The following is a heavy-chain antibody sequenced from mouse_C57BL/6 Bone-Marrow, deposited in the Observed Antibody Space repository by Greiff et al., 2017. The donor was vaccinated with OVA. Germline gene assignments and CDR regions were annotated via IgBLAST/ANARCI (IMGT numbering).Heavy chain of an antibody. CDR3: ARRLYYYGSSYWYFDV. CDR2: IYPRSGNT. V-gene: IGHV1-81*01. D-gene: IGHD1-1*01. Sequence: VQLQESGAELARPGASVKLSCKASGYTFTSYGISWVKQRTGQGLEWIGEIYPRSGNTYYNEKFKGKATLTADKSSSTAYMELRSLTSEDSAVYFCARRLYYYGSSYWYFDVWGTGTTVTVSS. CDR1: GYTFTSYG. J-gene: IGHJ1*03.